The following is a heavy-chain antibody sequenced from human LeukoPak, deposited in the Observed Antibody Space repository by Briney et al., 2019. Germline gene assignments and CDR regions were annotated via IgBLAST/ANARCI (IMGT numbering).Heavy chain of an antibody. D-gene: IGHD6-13*01. Sequence: GGSLRLSCAASGFTFSSYAMSWVRQAPEKGLEWVSAISGSSGSTYYADSVKGRFTISRDNSKNTLYLQMNSLRAEDTAVYYCAKDWKYSSSPYWDYWGQGTLVTVSS. CDR1: GFTFSSYA. J-gene: IGHJ4*02. CDR3: AKDWKYSSSPYWDY. CDR2: ISGSSGST. V-gene: IGHV3-23*01.